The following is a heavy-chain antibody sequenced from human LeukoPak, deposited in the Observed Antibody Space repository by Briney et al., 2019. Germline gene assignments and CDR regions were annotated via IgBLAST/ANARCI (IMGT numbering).Heavy chain of an antibody. Sequence: ASVKVSCKASGYTFTSYAMNWVRQAPGQGLEWRGWINTNTGNQKYAQGFTGRFVFSLDTSVSTAYLQISSLKAEDTAVYYCARAGSYCGGDCYLPPYWGQGTLVTVSS. V-gene: IGHV7-4-1*02. CDR2: INTNTGNQ. J-gene: IGHJ4*02. CDR3: ARAGSYCGGDCYLPPY. D-gene: IGHD2-21*02. CDR1: GYTFTSYA.